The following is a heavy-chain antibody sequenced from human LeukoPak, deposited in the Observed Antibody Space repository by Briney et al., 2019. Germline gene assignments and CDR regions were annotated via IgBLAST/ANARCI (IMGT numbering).Heavy chain of an antibody. CDR3: ARDTARTKDY. Sequence: GGALRLSCAASGFIFSNCWMDWVRQAPGKGLELVATIKHDGSEKFYVDSVKGRFTVSRDNAKNSLYLQANSLRGEDTAVYFCARDTARTKDYWGQGTLVIVSS. D-gene: IGHD6-6*01. V-gene: IGHV3-7*05. CDR2: IKHDGSEK. J-gene: IGHJ4*02. CDR1: GFIFSNCW.